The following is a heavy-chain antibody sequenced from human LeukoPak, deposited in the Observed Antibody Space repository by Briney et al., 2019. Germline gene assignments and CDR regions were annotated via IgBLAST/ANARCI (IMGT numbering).Heavy chain of an antibody. CDR3: AKGPGIAAADNWFDP. J-gene: IGHJ5*02. Sequence: PGGSLRLSCAASGFTFSSYGMHWVRQAPGKGLEWVAFIRYDGSNKYYADSVKGRFTISRDNSKNTPYLQMNSLRAEDTAVYYCAKGPGIAAADNWFDPWGQGTLVTVSS. V-gene: IGHV3-30*02. CDR2: IRYDGSNK. CDR1: GFTFSSYG. D-gene: IGHD6-13*01.